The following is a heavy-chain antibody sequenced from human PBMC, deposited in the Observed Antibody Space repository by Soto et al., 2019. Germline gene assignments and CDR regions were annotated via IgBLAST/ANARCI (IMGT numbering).Heavy chain of an antibody. CDR1: GRSISSGCYY. CDR2: IYYSGST. CDR3: ARVTYGSGSYMLDP. J-gene: IGHJ5*02. Sequence: SPTLSLTCTGSGRSISSGCYYWSWIRQHPGKGLEWIGYIYYSGSTYYNPSLKSRVTISVDTSKNQFSLKLSSVTAADTAVYYCARVTYGSGSYMLDPWGQGTLVTVS. D-gene: IGHD3-10*01. V-gene: IGHV4-31*03.